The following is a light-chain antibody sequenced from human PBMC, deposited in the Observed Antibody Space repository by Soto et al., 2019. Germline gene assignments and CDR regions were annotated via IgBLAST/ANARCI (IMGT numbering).Light chain of an antibody. CDR3: QQYDSYPLT. CDR2: KAS. Sequence: DIQMTQSPSTLSVSVGDRVTITCRASQSISSWLAWYQHKPGKAPNLLIYKASSLESGVPSRFSGSGSGIEFTLTVSSLQPDDLATYYCQQYDSYPLTFGGGTKVEIK. J-gene: IGKJ4*01. CDR1: QSISSW. V-gene: IGKV1-5*03.